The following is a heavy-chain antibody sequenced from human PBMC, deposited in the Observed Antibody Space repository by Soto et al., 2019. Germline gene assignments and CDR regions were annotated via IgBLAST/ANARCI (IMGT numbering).Heavy chain of an antibody. Sequence: SETLSLACTVSGGSISSGGYYWSWIRQHPGKGLEWIGYFYYSGSTYYNPSLKSRVTISVDTSKNQFSLKLSSVTAADTAVYYCARDNSSSWYLFDYWGQGTLVTVSS. J-gene: IGHJ4*02. CDR3: ARDNSSSWYLFDY. CDR2: FYYSGST. D-gene: IGHD6-13*01. V-gene: IGHV4-31*03. CDR1: GGSISSGGYY.